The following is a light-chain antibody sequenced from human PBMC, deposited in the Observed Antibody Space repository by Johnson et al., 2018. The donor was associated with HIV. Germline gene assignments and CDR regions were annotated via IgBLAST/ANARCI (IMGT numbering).Light chain of an antibody. J-gene: IGLJ1*01. CDR1: NSNIGNNY. CDR2: ENN. Sequence: QSVLTQPPSVSAAPGQKVTISCSGSNSNIGNNYVSWFQQLPGTAPKLLIYENNKRPSGIPDRFSGSKSGTSATLGITGLQTGDEADYYCGTWDSSLSALVFGTGTKVT. CDR3: GTWDSSLSALV. V-gene: IGLV1-51*02.